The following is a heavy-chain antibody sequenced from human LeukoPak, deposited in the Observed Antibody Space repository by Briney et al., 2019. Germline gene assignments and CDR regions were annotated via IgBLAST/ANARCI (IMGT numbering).Heavy chain of an antibody. CDR2: INSDGSST. J-gene: IGHJ4*02. Sequence: GGSLRLSCAASGFTFSSHWMHWVRQAPGKGLVWVSRINSDGSSTSYADSVKGRFTISRDNAKNTLYLQMNSLRAEDTAVYYCAGESTEYYFDYWGQGTLVTVSS. CDR3: AGESTEYYFDY. V-gene: IGHV3-74*01. CDR1: GFTFSSHW. D-gene: IGHD4-17*01.